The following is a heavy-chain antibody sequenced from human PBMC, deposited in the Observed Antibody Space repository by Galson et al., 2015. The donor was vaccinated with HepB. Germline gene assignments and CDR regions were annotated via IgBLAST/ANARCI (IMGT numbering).Heavy chain of an antibody. CDR2: ISNNRNYT. J-gene: IGHJ6*02. Sequence: SLRLSCAASEFSVSDYFMSWIRQAPGKGLEWVSYISNNRNYTNYAASVKGRFIISRDNAKNSVHLQMNSLRVEDTAVYYCARQLGIHNGMDVWGQGTTVTVSS. V-gene: IGHV3-11*03. CDR1: EFSVSDYF. D-gene: IGHD7-27*01. CDR3: ARQLGIHNGMDV.